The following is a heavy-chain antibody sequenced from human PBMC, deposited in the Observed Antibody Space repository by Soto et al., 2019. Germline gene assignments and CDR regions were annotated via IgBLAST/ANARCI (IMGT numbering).Heavy chain of an antibody. CDR1: GFTFSNFS. J-gene: IGHJ4*02. CDR2: ISGSSAST. Sequence: GGSLRLSCAASGFTFSNFSMSWVRQAPGKGLEWVSAISGSSASTYYADSVRGRFTISRDNSKNTLYLQMNSLRAEDTAVYYCAKDPRSSYPHYFDYWGQGALVTVSS. V-gene: IGHV3-23*01. CDR3: AKDPRSSYPHYFDY. D-gene: IGHD6-19*01.